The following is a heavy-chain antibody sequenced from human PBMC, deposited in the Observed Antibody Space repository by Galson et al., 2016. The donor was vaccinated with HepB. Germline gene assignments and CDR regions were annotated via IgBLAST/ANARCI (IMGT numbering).Heavy chain of an antibody. CDR2: IKSHTDGGTA. CDR1: GFSLTNAW. J-gene: IGHJ6*02. V-gene: IGHV3-15*01. D-gene: IGHD3-10*01. Sequence: SLRLSCAASGFSLTNAWMNWVRQAPGKGLEWVGRIKSHTDGGTADYAAPVKGRFTISRDDSKNTLYLQINSLKNEDTAVYYCTTDIFRVVVPRDHYLYFGMDVWGHGTTVIVSS. CDR3: TTDIFRVVVPRDHYLYFGMDV.